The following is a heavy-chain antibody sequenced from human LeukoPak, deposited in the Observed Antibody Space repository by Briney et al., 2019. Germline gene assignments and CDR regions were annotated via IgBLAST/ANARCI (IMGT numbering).Heavy chain of an antibody. V-gene: IGHV1-18*01. D-gene: IGHD6-6*01. CDR3: ARVHSSSTAYYYYYMDV. CDR1: GYTFNMYG. J-gene: IGHJ6*03. Sequence: ASVKVSCKASGYTFNMYGIRWVRQAPGQGLEWMGWFSPYNGHTNLAQKLQDRVTMTTDTSTNTAYMELRSLRSDDTAVYYCARVHSSSTAYYYYYMDVWGKGTTVTVSS. CDR2: FSPYNGHT.